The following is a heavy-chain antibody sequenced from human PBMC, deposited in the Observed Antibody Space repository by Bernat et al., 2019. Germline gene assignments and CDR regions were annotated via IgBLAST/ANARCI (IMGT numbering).Heavy chain of an antibody. CDR1: GGSISSSNW. Sequence: QVQLQESGPGLVKPSGTLSLTCAVSGGSISSSNWLRWVRQPPGKGLEWIGEIDHSGSFKYNPSLKSRVTISVDKSKNHFSLKLTSVTAADTAVYYCARGIAVAATSYNWFDPWGQGTLVTVSS. CDR2: IDHSGSF. D-gene: IGHD6-19*01. J-gene: IGHJ5*02. V-gene: IGHV4-4*02. CDR3: ARGIAVAATSYNWFDP.